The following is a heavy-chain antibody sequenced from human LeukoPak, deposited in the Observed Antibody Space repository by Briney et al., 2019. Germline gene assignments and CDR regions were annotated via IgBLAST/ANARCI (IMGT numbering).Heavy chain of an antibody. Sequence: PGGSLRLSCAASGFTFSSYGMHWVRQAPGKGLEWVAVISYDGSNKYYADSVKGRFTISRDNSKNTLYLQMNSLRAEDTAVYYCAKSRYILRWYYFDYWGQGTLVTVSS. V-gene: IGHV3-30*18. J-gene: IGHJ4*02. CDR3: AKSRYILRWYYFDY. CDR2: ISYDGSNK. CDR1: GFTFSSYG. D-gene: IGHD2-15*01.